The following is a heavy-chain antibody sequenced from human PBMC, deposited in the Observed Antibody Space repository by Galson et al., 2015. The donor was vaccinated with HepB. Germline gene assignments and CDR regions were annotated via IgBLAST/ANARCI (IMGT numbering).Heavy chain of an antibody. CDR1: GGSISSYY. CDR2: IYYSGST. CDR3: TANYYYDSSGQSGLDAFDI. D-gene: IGHD3-22*01. J-gene: IGHJ3*02. Sequence: SETLSLTCTVSGGSISSYYWSWIRQPPGKGLEWIGYIYYSGSTNYNPSLKSRVTISVDTSKNQFSLKLSSVTAADTAVYYCTANYYYDSSGQSGLDAFDIWGQGTMVTVSS. V-gene: IGHV4-59*01.